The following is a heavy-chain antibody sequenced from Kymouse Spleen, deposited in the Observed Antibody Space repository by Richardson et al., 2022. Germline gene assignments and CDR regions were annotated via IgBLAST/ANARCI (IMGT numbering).Heavy chain of an antibody. CDR2: INHSGST. Sequence: QVQLQQWGAGLLKPSETLSLTCAVYGGSFSGYYWSWIRQPPGKGLEWIGEINHSGSTNYNPSLKSRVTISVDTSKNQFSLKLSSVTAADTAVYYCARGGWNYYYYYGMDVWGQGTTVTVSS. CDR1: GGSFSGYY. CDR3: ARGGWNYYYYYGMDV. V-gene: IGHV4-34*01. D-gene: IGHD1-1*01,IGHD1-20*01,IGHD1-7*01. J-gene: IGHJ6*02.